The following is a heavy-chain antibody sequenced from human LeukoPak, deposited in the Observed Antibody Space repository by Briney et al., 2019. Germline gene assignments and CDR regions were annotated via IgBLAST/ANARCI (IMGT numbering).Heavy chain of an antibody. CDR1: GFTFSSYS. J-gene: IGHJ4*02. CDR3: ARDYSGSYPFDY. Sequence: GGSLRLSCAASGFTFSSYSMNWVRQALGKGLEWVSSISSSSSYIYYADSVKGRFTITRDNAKNSLYLQMNSLRAEDTAVYYCARDYSGSYPFDYWGQGTLVTVSS. D-gene: IGHD1-26*01. V-gene: IGHV3-21*01. CDR2: ISSSSSYI.